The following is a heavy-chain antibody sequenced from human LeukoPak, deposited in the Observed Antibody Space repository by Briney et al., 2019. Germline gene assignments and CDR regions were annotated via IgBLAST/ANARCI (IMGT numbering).Heavy chain of an antibody. CDR3: AKTYHPSGLYYFDY. J-gene: IGHJ4*02. CDR1: GFTYSSDD. CDR2: INGSGGST. D-gene: IGHD6-25*01. Sequence: GGSLRLSCAASGFTYSSDDRSWLRHAPGKGVEWVSDINGSGGSTYYADGVKGRFTISRDNSKNTLYLQMNSLRAEDAAGYYCAKTYHPSGLYYFDYWGQGTLVTVSS. V-gene: IGHV3-23*01.